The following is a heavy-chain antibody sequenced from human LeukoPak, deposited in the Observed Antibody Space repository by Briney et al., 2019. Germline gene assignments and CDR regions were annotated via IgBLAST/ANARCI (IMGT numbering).Heavy chain of an antibody. CDR2: INHSGST. CDR1: GGSSSGYY. V-gene: IGHV4-34*01. Sequence: SETLSLTCAVSGGSSSGYYWGWIRQPPGKGLEWIGEINHSGSTNYNPSLKSRVTISVDTTKNQFSLKLSSVTAADTVVYYCARDRYYYDSSGYYQLDYWGQGTLVTVSS. D-gene: IGHD3-22*01. J-gene: IGHJ4*02. CDR3: ARDRYYYDSSGYYQLDY.